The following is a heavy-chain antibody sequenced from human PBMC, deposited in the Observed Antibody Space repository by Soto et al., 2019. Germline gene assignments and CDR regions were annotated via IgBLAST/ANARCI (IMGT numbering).Heavy chain of an antibody. CDR3: ARDDRRYCSGGSCYSGLGSAFDI. J-gene: IGHJ3*02. CDR1: GGSISSSNW. Sequence: LTCAVSGGSISSSNWWSWVRQPPGKGLEWIGEIYHSGSTNYNPSLKSRVTISVDKSKNQFSLKLSSVTAADTAVYYCARDDRRYCSGGSCYSGLGSAFDIWGQGTMVTVSS. V-gene: IGHV4-4*02. D-gene: IGHD2-15*01. CDR2: IYHSGST.